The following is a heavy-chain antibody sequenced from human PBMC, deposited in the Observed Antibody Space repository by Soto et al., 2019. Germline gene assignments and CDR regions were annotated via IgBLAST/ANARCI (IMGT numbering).Heavy chain of an antibody. V-gene: IGHV3-33*01. CDR1: GFTFSNYG. J-gene: IGHJ4*02. CDR2: IWHDGKNK. CDR3: ARAPGKDEAIDY. Sequence: QVQLVESGGGVVQPGRSLRLSCVASGFTFSNYGLHWVRQAPGKGLEWVAIIWHDGKNKDYADSVKGRFTVSRDNSKNAPYLQMNSLTAGDTAVYHCARAPGKDEAIDYWGPGTLVTVSS.